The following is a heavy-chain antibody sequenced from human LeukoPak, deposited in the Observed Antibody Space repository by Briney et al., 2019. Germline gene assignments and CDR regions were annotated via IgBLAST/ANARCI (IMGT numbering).Heavy chain of an antibody. Sequence: ASVKVSCKASGYTFTSYDINWVRQATGQGLEWMGWMNPNSGNTGYAQKFQGRVTITRNTTISTAYMELSSLRSEDTAVYYCARGQPNYDFWSGYSLPGYNWFDHWGQGTLVTVSS. CDR1: GYTFTSYD. CDR2: MNPNSGNT. V-gene: IGHV1-8*03. J-gene: IGHJ5*02. D-gene: IGHD3-3*01. CDR3: ARGQPNYDFWSGYSLPGYNWFDH.